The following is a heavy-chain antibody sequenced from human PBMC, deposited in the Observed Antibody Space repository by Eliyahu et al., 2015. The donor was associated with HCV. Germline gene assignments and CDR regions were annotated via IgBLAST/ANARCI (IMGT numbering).Heavy chain of an antibody. V-gene: IGHV1-18*01. CDR1: GYTFTXXG. CDR2: ISGYNGYT. D-gene: IGHD3-16*02. CDR3: AREYVWGINRSDY. J-gene: IGHJ4*02. Sequence: QVQLVQSGAEVKHPGASXXVSCKASGYTFTXXGISWVRQAPGQGLEWXGWISGYNGYTNYGQNLQGRVTMTTDTLTSTAYMELRSLRSDDTAVYYCAREYVWGINRSDYWGQGTLVTVSS.